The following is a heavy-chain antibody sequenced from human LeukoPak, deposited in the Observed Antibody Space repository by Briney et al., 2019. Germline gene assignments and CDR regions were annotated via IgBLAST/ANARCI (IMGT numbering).Heavy chain of an antibody. V-gene: IGHV4-59*11. D-gene: IGHD1-26*01. CDR1: GGSISNHY. CDR2: IYYRGNT. Sequence: PSETLSLTCTVPGGSISNHYWSWIRQSPGKGLEWIGYIYYRGNTNYNPSLRSRVTISVDTSKNQFSLKLSSLTAADTAVYFCAREKPYYNSRSSYFDFWGQGTLVTVSS. CDR3: AREKPYYNSRSSYFDF. J-gene: IGHJ4*02.